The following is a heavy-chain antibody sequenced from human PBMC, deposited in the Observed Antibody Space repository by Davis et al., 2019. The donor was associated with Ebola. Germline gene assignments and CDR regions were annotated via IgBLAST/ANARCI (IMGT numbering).Heavy chain of an antibody. D-gene: IGHD3-10*01. Sequence: HTGGSLRLSCAASGFTFSSYWMHWVRQAPGKGLVWVSRINSDGSSTSYADSVKGRFTISRDNAKNTLYLQMNSLRAEDTAVYYCAKRESGSGNYGSFEYWGQGTLVTVSS. CDR3: AKRESGSGNYGSFEY. CDR2: INSDGSST. V-gene: IGHV3-74*01. J-gene: IGHJ4*02. CDR1: GFTFSSYW.